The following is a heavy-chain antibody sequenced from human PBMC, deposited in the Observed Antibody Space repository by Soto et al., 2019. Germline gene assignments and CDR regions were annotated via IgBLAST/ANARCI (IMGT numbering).Heavy chain of an antibody. V-gene: IGHV1-18*01. J-gene: IGHJ4*02. D-gene: IGHD3-22*01. CDR3: ARDLRRYYYDSSGYYYRLFDY. CDR1: GYTFTSYG. Sequence: QVQLVQSGAEVKKPGASVKVSCKASGYTFTSYGISWVRQAPGQGLEWMGWISAYNGNTNYAQKLQGRVTMTTDTSTSTAYMELRSLRSDDTAVYYCARDLRRYYYDSSGYYYRLFDYWGQGTLVTVSS. CDR2: ISAYNGNT.